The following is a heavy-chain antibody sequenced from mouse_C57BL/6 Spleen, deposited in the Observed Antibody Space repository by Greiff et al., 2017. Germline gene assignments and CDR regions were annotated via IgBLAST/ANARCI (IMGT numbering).Heavy chain of an antibody. V-gene: IGHV1-72*01. Sequence: QVQLQQPGAELVKPGASVKLSCKASGYTFTSYWMHWVKQRPGRGLEWIGRIDPNSGGTKYTETFKSKVTLTVDKPSSTAYMQLSSLTSEDTAVYYCARGGDYSGSSHWSIDVWGTGTTVTVSS. J-gene: IGHJ1*03. CDR2: IDPNSGGT. CDR1: GYTFTSYW. CDR3: ARGGDYSGSSHWSIDV. D-gene: IGHD1-1*01.